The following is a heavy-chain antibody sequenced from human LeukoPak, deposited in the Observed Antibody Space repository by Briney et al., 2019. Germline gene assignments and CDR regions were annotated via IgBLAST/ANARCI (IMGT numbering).Heavy chain of an antibody. CDR2: IYSGGST. V-gene: IGHV3-53*01. D-gene: IGHD6-19*01. Sequence: GRSLRLSCAASGFTVSSNYVSWVRQAPGKGLEWVSVIYSGGSTYYADSVKGRFTISRDNSKNTLYLQMNSLRAEDTAVYYCARVPPALSGWEIYFDYWGQGTLVTVSS. CDR3: ARVPPALSGWEIYFDY. J-gene: IGHJ4*02. CDR1: GFTVSSNY.